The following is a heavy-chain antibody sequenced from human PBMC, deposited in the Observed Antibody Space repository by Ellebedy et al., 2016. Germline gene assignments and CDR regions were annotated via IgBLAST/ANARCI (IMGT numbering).Heavy chain of an antibody. D-gene: IGHD3-3*01. CDR1: GYSFTNYW. CDR3: ARHLGSDFWSGYYLSFVNWFDP. Sequence: ASVKVSCKGSGYSFTNYWIGWVRQMPGKGLEWMGIIYPGDSYTNYSPSFQGHVTISADKSISTAYLQWSSLKASDTAMYYCARHLGSDFWSGYYLSFVNWFDPWGQGTLVTVSS. V-gene: IGHV5-51*01. CDR2: IYPGDSYT. J-gene: IGHJ5*02.